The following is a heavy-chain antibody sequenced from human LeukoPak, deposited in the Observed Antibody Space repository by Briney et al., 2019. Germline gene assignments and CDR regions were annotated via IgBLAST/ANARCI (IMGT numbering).Heavy chain of an antibody. CDR1: GYTFTSYA. V-gene: IGHV1-3*01. J-gene: IGHJ4*02. CDR3: AREGDGDRVARFDY. Sequence: ASVKVSCKASGYTFTSYAMHWVRQAPGQRLEWMGWINAGNGNTKYSQKFQGRVTITRDTSASTAYMELSSLRSEDTAVYYCAREGDGDRVARFDYWGQGTLVTVSS. CDR2: INAGNGNT. D-gene: IGHD5-24*01.